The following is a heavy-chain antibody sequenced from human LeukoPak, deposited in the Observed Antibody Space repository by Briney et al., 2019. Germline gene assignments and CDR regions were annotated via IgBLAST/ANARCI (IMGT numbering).Heavy chain of an antibody. CDR2: INPSGGST. J-gene: IGHJ4*02. CDR1: GYTFTDYY. CDR3: ARRAATDYFDS. D-gene: IGHD2-15*01. Sequence: ASVKVSCKASGYTFTDYYMHWVRQAPGQGLEWMGIINPSGGSTSYAQKFQGRVTMTRDTSTSTVYMELSSLRSEDTAVYYCARRAATDYFDSWGQGTLVTVSS. V-gene: IGHV1-46*01.